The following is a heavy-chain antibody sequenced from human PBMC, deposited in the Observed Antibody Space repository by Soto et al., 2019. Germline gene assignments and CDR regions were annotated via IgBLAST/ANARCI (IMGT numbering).Heavy chain of an antibody. CDR1: GGSISSYY. D-gene: IGHD1-26*01. J-gene: IGHJ3*02. V-gene: IGHV4-59*01. CDR2: IYYSGST. Sequence: SETLSLTCTVSGGSISSYYWSWIRQPPGKGLEWIGYIYYSGSTNYNPSLKSRVTISVDTSKNQFSLKLSSVTAADTAVYYCARDPPSYGNAFDIWGQGTMVT. CDR3: ARDPPSYGNAFDI.